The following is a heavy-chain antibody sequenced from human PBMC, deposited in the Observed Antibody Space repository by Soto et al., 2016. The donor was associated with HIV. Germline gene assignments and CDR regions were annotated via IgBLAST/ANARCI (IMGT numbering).Heavy chain of an antibody. CDR3: VRLLKYRGPPFRFLEWVLWVGSYP. V-gene: IGHV4-34*10. D-gene: IGHD3-3*01. CDR2: INHSGIT. Sequence: QVRLEQWGAGLVKPTETLSLTCAVYGMPFTGDSWTWIRQAPGKGLEWIGEINHSGITNYNPSLKSRITMSADTSKNQISLKLTSVTPADTSIYYCVRLLKYRGPPFRFLEWVLWVGSYPWGQGTLVTVSS. J-gene: IGHJ5*02. CDR1: GMPFTGDS.